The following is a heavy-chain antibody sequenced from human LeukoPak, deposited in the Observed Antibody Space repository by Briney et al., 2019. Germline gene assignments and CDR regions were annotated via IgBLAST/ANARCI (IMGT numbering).Heavy chain of an antibody. CDR1: GYVFTSVW. D-gene: IGHD1-26*01. CDR3: ARRGVGVFTEN. J-gene: IGHJ4*02. CDR2: IYPTSSNT. Sequence: GESLKISCKASGYVFTSVWIGWVRQMPGKGLEWMAIIYPTSSNTIYSPSFEGQVTISADKSISTAYLQWGSLKASDTAIYYCARRGVGVFTENWGQGTLVTVSS. V-gene: IGHV5-51*01.